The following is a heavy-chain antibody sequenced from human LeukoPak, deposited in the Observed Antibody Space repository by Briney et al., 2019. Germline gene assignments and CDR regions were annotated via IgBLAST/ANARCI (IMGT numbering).Heavy chain of an antibody. CDR1: GYSFTSYW. D-gene: IGHD3-22*01. Sequence: KPGESLKISCKGSGYSFTSYWIGWVRQMPGKGLEWMGIIYPGDSDTRYSPSFQGQVTISADKSISTAYLQWSSLKASDTAMYYCARLLYYDSSGYYYFGYWGQGTLVTVSS. J-gene: IGHJ4*02. CDR3: ARLLYYDSSGYYYFGY. CDR2: IYPGDSDT. V-gene: IGHV5-51*01.